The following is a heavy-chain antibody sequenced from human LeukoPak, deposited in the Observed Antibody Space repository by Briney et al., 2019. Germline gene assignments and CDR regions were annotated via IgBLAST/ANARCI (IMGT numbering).Heavy chain of an antibody. Sequence: ASVKVSCKASGYTFTSHGISWVRQAPGQGLEWMGWISAYNGDTKYAQNLQGRVTLTTYTLTTTAYLELRSLTSDDTAMYYCVRDPSNTSGWKTWFDPWGQGTLVTVSS. V-gene: IGHV1-18*01. CDR1: GYTFTSHG. CDR2: ISAYNGDT. D-gene: IGHD6-19*01. J-gene: IGHJ5*02. CDR3: VRDPSNTSGWKTWFDP.